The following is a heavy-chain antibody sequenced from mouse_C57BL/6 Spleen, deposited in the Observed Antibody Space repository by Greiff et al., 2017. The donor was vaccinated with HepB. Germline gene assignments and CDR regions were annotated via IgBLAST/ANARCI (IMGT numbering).Heavy chain of an antibody. CDR2: IYPGNSDT. CDR3: TKDEGELRRDWYFDV. J-gene: IGHJ1*03. V-gene: IGHV1-5*01. D-gene: IGHD1-2*01. CDR1: GYTFTSYW. Sequence: EVKLVESGTVLARPGASVKMSCKTSGYTFTSYWMHWVKQRPGQGLEWIGAIYPGNSDTSYNQKFKGKAKLTAVTSASTAYMELSSLTNEDSAVYYCTKDEGELRRDWYFDVWGTGTTVTVSS.